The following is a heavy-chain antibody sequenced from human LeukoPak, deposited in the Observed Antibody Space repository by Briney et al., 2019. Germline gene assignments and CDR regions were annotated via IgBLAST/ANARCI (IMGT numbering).Heavy chain of an antibody. CDR3: AKGFRTGVGPYVGYHYYMDV. CDR2: INNNGADT. J-gene: IGHJ6*03. Sequence: GGSLRLSCAASGFTFSNYAMSWVRQAPGKGLKWVSTINNNGADTYYADSVKGRFTISRDNSYNTVSLQMNSLRDEDTGVYYCAKGFRTGVGPYVGYHYYMDVWGKGATVTVSS. D-gene: IGHD1-26*01. V-gene: IGHV3-23*01. CDR1: GFTFSNYA.